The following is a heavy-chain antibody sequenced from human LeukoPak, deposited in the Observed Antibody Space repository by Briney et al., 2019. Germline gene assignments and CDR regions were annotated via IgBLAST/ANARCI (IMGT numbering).Heavy chain of an antibody. J-gene: IGHJ4*02. CDR2: INPNSGGT. Sequence: ASVKVSCKASGYTFTGYYMHWVRQAPGQGLEWMGWINPNSGGTNYAQKFQGRVTMTRDTSISTAYMELSRLISDDTAVYYCARDLTSTSNWEFDYWGQGTLVIVSS. D-gene: IGHD1-26*01. V-gene: IGHV1-2*02. CDR3: ARDLTSTSNWEFDY. CDR1: GYTFTGYY.